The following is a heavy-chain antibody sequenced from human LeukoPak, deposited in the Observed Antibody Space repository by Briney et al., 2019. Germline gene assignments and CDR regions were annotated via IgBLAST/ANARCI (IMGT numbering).Heavy chain of an antibody. V-gene: IGHV4-39*01. D-gene: IGHD1-26*01. J-gene: IGHJ4*02. CDR2: IYYTGST. Sequence: PSETLSLTCSVSGASISGGTYYWGWIRQPPGKGLEWIGSIYYTGSTYDNPSLKSRVTISVDASKNQFSLKLSSVTAADTAVYYCARRGGSGRAFDYWGQGTLVTVSS. CDR1: GASISGGTYY. CDR3: ARRGGSGRAFDY.